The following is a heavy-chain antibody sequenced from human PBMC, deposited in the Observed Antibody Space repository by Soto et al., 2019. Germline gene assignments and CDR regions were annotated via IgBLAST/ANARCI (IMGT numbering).Heavy chain of an antibody. CDR3: ARDRITMVRGVIISPSYYFDY. Sequence: PGGSLRLSCAASGFTFSSYGMHWVRQAPGKGLEWVAVIWYDGSNKYYADSVKGRFTISRDNSKNTLYLQMNSLRAEDTAVYYCARDRITMVRGVIISPSYYFDYWGQGTLVTVSS. J-gene: IGHJ4*02. D-gene: IGHD3-10*01. V-gene: IGHV3-33*01. CDR2: IWYDGSNK. CDR1: GFTFSSYG.